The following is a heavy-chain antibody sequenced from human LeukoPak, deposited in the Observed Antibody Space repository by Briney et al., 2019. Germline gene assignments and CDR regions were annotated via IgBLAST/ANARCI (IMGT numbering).Heavy chain of an antibody. D-gene: IGHD6-19*01. J-gene: IGHJ1*01. Sequence: GGSLRLSCAASGFTFSSAAMTWVRQAPGKGLEWVSLISPTGGNTFYADSVKGRFTISRDNSKNTLYLQMNSLRAEDTAVYYCAKGAGQWLVPSEYFQYWGQGTLVTVSS. CDR2: ISPTGGNT. V-gene: IGHV3-23*01. CDR1: GFTFSSAA. CDR3: AKGAGQWLVPSEYFQY.